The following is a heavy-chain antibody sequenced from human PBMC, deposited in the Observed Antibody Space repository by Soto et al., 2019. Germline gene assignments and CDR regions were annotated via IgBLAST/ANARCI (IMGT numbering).Heavy chain of an antibody. D-gene: IGHD6-19*01. V-gene: IGHV1-46*01. CDR3: AKVTHRGPIAVAGPLGS. CDR2: FNPSGLST. Sequence: QVHLVQSGAEVKKPGASVNVSCQASGSITNHHMHWVRQAPGQGLEWMGIFNPSGLSTTYAQKFQGRVTITRDTSTSTVDMELSSLTSEATAVYFCAKVTHRGPIAVAGPLGSWGQGTLVIVSS. J-gene: IGHJ4*02. CDR1: GSITNHH.